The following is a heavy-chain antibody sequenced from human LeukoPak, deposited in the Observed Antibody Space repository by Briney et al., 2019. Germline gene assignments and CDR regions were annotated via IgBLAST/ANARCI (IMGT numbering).Heavy chain of an antibody. J-gene: IGHJ4*02. Sequence: ASVKVSCKASGYTFTGYYMHWVRQAPGQGLEWMGWINPNSGGTNYAQKFQGRVTMTRDTSISTAYMELSRLRFDDTAVYYCARVKRITMVRGVIARVDYWGQGTLVTVSS. CDR2: INPNSGGT. V-gene: IGHV1-2*02. CDR3: ARVKRITMVRGVIARVDY. CDR1: GYTFTGYY. D-gene: IGHD3-10*01.